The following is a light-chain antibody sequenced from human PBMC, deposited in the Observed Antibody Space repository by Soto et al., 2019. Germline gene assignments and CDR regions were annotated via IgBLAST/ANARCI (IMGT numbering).Light chain of an antibody. Sequence: EIVLTQSPGTLSLSPGERATLSCRASQSVSSSYLAWYQQKPGQAPRHLIYGASSRATGIPDRFSGSGSGTDFTLTISRLEPEDFAVYYCQQYGSFPCTFGQGTKLEIK. V-gene: IGKV3-20*01. CDR3: QQYGSFPCT. J-gene: IGKJ2*02. CDR2: GAS. CDR1: QSVSSSY.